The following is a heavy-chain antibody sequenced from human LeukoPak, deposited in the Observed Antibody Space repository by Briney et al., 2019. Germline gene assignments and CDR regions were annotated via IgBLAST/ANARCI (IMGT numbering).Heavy chain of an antibody. CDR2: ISAYNGNT. CDR3: ARDPAYYDFWSGYRLNYYYYYGMDV. J-gene: IGHJ6*02. CDR1: GYTFTSYG. Sequence: ASVKVSCKASGYTFTSYGISWVRQAPGQGLEWMGWISAYNGNTNYAQKLQGRVTMTTDTSTSTAYMELRSLRSDDTAVYYCARDPAYYDFWSGYRLNYYYYYGMDVWGQGTTVTVSS. V-gene: IGHV1-18*01. D-gene: IGHD3-3*01.